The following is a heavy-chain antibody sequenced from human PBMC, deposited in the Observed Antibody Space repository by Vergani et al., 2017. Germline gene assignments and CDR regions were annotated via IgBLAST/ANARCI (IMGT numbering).Heavy chain of an antibody. Sequence: EVQLVESGGGLVQPGGSLRLSCAASGFTFSSYAMSWVRQAPGKGLEWVSAISGSGGSTYYADSVKGRFTITRDNSKNTLYLQMNSLRAEDTAVYYCAKCSPCGGSCYSLRVYFDYWGQRTLVTVSS. J-gene: IGHJ4*02. CDR1: GFTFSSYA. V-gene: IGHV3-23*04. CDR2: ISGSGGST. CDR3: AKCSPCGGSCYSLRVYFDY. D-gene: IGHD2-15*01.